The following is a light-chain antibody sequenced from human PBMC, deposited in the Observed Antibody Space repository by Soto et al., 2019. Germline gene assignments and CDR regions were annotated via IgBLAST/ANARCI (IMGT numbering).Light chain of an antibody. CDR1: QSVGSTY. CDR2: GAS. V-gene: IGKV3-20*01. CDR3: QEYGSSRT. Sequence: EIVLTQSPGTLSLSPGERATLSCRASQSVGSTYLAWYQQKPGQAPRLLIYGASSRATGIPDRFSGSGSGTDFTLTISSLEPEDSAGYYCQEYGSSRTFGQGTKVEIK. J-gene: IGKJ1*01.